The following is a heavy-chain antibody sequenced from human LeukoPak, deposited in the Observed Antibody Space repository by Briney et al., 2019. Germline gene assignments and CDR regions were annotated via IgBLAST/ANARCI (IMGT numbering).Heavy chain of an antibody. V-gene: IGHV4-34*01. CDR3: ARGHTTDFWSGYYISWFDP. CDR1: GGSFSGYY. CDR2: INHSGST. Sequence: PSETLSLTCAVYGGSFSGYYWSWIRQPPGKGLEWIGEINHSGSTNYNPSLKSRVTISVDTSKNQFSLKLSSVTAADTAVYYCARGHTTDFWSGYYISWFDPWGRGTLVTVSS. J-gene: IGHJ5*02. D-gene: IGHD3-3*01.